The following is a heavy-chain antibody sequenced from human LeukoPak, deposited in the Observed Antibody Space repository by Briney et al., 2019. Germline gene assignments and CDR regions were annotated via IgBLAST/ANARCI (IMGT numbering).Heavy chain of an antibody. Sequence: WGSLTLSCSASGFSFRSHAMHWARQAPGKRPEYVSAISSDGDNTYYAESVKGRFTISRDNSKNMLYLQMSSLRVDDTAVYYWVKTAVWGIEGHWGQGTLVTVSS. CDR2: ISSDGDNT. CDR3: VKTAVWGIEGH. D-gene: IGHD3-16*01. CDR1: GFSFRSHA. V-gene: IGHV3-64D*06. J-gene: IGHJ4*02.